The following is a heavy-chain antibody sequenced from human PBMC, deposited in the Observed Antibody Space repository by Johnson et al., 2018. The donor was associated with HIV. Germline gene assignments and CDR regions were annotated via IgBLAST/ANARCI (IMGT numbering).Heavy chain of an antibody. CDR1: GFTFSSYA. CDR3: ARGGVLRYFDWLFEDAFDI. Sequence: QVQLVESGGGVVQPGRSLSLSCAASGFTFSSYAMNWVRQAPGKGLEWVAVISYDGRNKDYADSVKGRCTISRDNSKNTLFLQMNSLRPEDTAVYHCARGGVLRYFDWLFEDAFDIWGQGTMVTVSS. J-gene: IGHJ3*02. CDR2: ISYDGRNK. D-gene: IGHD3-9*01. V-gene: IGHV3-30*04.